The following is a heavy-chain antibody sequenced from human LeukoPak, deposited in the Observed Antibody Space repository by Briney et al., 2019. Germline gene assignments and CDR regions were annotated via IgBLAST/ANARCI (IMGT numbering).Heavy chain of an antibody. Sequence: GGSLRLSCAASGFTFSTYWMHWVRQAPGKGLVWASRINNDGSSTSYADSVKGRFTISRDNAKNTLYLQMNSLRAEDTAVYYCARRYCSGGSCYNYFDYWGQGTQVTVSS. V-gene: IGHV3-74*01. J-gene: IGHJ4*02. CDR1: GFTFSTYW. D-gene: IGHD2-15*01. CDR2: INNDGSST. CDR3: ARRYCSGGSCYNYFDY.